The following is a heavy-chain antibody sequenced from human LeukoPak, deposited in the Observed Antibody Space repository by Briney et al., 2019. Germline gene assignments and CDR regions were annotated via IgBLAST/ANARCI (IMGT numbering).Heavy chain of an antibody. J-gene: IGHJ3*02. CDR1: GFKFDDYA. Sequence: PGRSLRLSCVASGFKFDDYAMHWVRQVPGKGLEWVSGISWGSGNIGYTDSVKGRFTIFRDNAKNSIFLEMNSLRPEDMVLYYCAKPARGLPGALDIWGQGTMVTVSS. D-gene: IGHD2-15*01. CDR2: ISWGSGNI. V-gene: IGHV3-9*03. CDR3: AKPARGLPGALDI.